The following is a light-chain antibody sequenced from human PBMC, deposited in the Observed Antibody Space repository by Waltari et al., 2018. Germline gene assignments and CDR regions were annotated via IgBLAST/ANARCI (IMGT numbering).Light chain of an antibody. J-gene: IGKJ4*01. CDR1: QAISSA. V-gene: IGKV1-13*02. Sequence: AVQLTQSPSSLSASVGDRVTITCRASQAISSALAWYQQKPGKAPNLLIYDASNLESGVPSRFSGSGSGTHFTLTLSSLQPADFATYYCQQLHSYPVTFGGGTKVEIK. CDR2: DAS. CDR3: QQLHSYPVT.